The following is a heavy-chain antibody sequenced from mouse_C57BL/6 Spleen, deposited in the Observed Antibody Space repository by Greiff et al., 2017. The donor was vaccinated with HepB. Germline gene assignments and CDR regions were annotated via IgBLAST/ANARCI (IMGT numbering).Heavy chain of an antibody. V-gene: IGHV7-1*01. CDR3: ARDAGTTFFAY. J-gene: IGHJ3*01. D-gene: IGHD4-1*01. CDR2: SRNKANDYTT. Sequence: EVKLMESGGGLVQSGRSLRLSCATSGFTFSDFYMEWVRQAPGKGLEWIAASRNKANDYTTEYSASVKGRFIVSRDTSQSILYLQMNALRAEDTAIYYCARDAGTTFFAYWGQGTLVTVSA. CDR1: GFTFSDFY.